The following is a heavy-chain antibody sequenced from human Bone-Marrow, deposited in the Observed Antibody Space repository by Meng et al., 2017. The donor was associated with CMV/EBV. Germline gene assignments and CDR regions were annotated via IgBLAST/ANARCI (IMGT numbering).Heavy chain of an antibody. V-gene: IGHV3-30*02. D-gene: IGHD6-6*01. J-gene: IGHJ6*02. Sequence: GESLKISCAASGFTFSRFGMHWVRQAPGKGLEWVAFIRYDGSNKYYADSVKGRFTISRDNSKNTLYLQMNSLRAEDTAVYYCAKDRHSSSNYYYYGMDFWGQGTTVTVSS. CDR2: IRYDGSNK. CDR3: AKDRHSSSNYYYYGMDF. CDR1: GFTFSRFG.